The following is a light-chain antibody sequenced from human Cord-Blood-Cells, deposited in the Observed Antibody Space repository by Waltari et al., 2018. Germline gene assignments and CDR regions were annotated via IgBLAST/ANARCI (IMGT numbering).Light chain of an antibody. CDR2: GAS. CDR1: QSVSSN. V-gene: IGKV3-15*01. Sequence: EIVMTQSPATLSVSPGERATLSCSASQSVSSNLAWYQQKPGQAHRLLIYGASTRATGIPARFSGSGSGTEFTLTISSLQSEDFAVYYCQQYNNWPTFGPGTKVDIK. CDR3: QQYNNWPT. J-gene: IGKJ3*01.